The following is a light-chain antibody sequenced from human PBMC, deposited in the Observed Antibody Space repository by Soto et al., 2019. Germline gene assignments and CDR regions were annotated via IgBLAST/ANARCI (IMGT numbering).Light chain of an antibody. CDR3: TSYTRSSTYV. CDR1: SSDVGNYNY. J-gene: IGLJ1*01. CDR2: DVS. Sequence: QSVLTQPASVSGSPGQSIAISCTGTSSDVGNYNYVSWYQQHPDKAPKLMIFDVSNRPSGVSYRVTGSKSCNTASLTISGLQADYEADYYCTSYTRSSTYVFGSGTKLTVL. V-gene: IGLV2-14*01.